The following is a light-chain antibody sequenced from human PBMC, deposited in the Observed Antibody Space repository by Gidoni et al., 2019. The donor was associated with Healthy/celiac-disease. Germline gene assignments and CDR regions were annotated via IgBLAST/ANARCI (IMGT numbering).Light chain of an antibody. CDR3: SSYTSSSTLEV. CDR1: SSDVGGYNY. CDR2: EVS. Sequence: QSALTQPASVSGSPGQSITISCTGTSSDVGGYNYVSWYQQHPGKAPKLMIYEVSNRPSGVSNRFSGSKSVNPASLTISGLQAEDEADYYCSSYTSSSTLEVFGGGTKLTVL. J-gene: IGLJ2*01. V-gene: IGLV2-14*01.